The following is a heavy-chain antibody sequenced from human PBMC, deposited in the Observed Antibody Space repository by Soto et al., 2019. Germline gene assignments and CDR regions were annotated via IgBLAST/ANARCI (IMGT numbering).Heavy chain of an antibody. CDR3: ASGHDAYKLRY. CDR2: IYYPGNT. D-gene: IGHD1-1*01. J-gene: IGHJ4*02. V-gene: IGHV4-31*03. CDR1: GGSISSGGTGSY. Sequence: QVQLQESGPGLVKPSQTLYLSCTVSGGSISSGGTGSYWTWIRQLPGKGLEWIGYIYYPGNTYYTPSIKSRPTISIDTSENQFSLKLTSVTAADTVVYFCASGHDAYKLRYWGQGTLVIVSS.